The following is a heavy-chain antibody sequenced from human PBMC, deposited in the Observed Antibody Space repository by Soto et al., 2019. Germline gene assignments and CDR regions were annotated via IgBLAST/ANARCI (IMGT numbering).Heavy chain of an antibody. J-gene: IGHJ4*02. CDR3: AEDTPQDYYGSGSYGDLYYFDY. V-gene: IGHV3-23*01. Sequence: GGSLRLSCAASGFTFSSYAMSWVRQAPGKGLEWVSAISGSGGSTYYADSVKGRFTISRDNSKNTLYLQMNSLRAEDTAVYYCAEDTPQDYYGSGSYGDLYYFDYWGQGTLVTVSS. D-gene: IGHD3-10*01. CDR2: ISGSGGST. CDR1: GFTFSSYA.